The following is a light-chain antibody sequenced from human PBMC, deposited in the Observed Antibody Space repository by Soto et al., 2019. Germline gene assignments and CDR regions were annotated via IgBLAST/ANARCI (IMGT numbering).Light chain of an antibody. CDR2: AAS. CDR3: LQDYSYPLT. CDR1: QGIRND. J-gene: IGKJ4*01. V-gene: IGKV1-6*01. Sequence: ATQMTHSPSSLSASVGDRVTLTCRASQGIRNDLGWYQQKPGKAPKVLIYAASTLQSGVPSRFSGSGFCTDFTLTISSLQPDDFATYYCLQDYSYPLTLGGGTKVDIK.